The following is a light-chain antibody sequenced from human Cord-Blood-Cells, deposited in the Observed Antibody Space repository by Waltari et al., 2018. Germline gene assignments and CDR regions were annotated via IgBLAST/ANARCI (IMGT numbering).Light chain of an antibody. CDR2: YDS. CDR3: QVWDSSSDHPV. Sequence: SYVLTQPPSVSVAPGKTARITCGGNNIGSKSVHWYQQKPGQAPVLVIDYDSDRPSGIPERFSGSNPGNTATLTISRVEAGDEADYYCQVWDSSSDHPVFGGGTKLTVL. V-gene: IGLV3-21*04. CDR1: NIGSKS. J-gene: IGLJ3*02.